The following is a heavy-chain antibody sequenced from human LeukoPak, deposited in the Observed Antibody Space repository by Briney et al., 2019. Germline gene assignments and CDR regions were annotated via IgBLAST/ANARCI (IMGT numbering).Heavy chain of an antibody. CDR1: GFTFSTYW. V-gene: IGHV3-74*01. CDR3: ARAPSEIGGYYPEYFRH. Sequence: PGGSRRLSCAASGFTFSTYWMHWVRHAPGKGLVWVSQIKSDGSTNYVDSVKGRFTISRDNAKNTLYLQMNSLRPEDTGVYYCARAPSEIGGYYPEYFRHWGQGTLVTVSS. J-gene: IGHJ1*01. CDR2: IKSDGST. D-gene: IGHD3-3*01.